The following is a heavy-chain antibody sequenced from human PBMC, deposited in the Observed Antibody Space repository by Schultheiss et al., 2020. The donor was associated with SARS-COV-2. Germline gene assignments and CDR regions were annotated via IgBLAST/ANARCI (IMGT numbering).Heavy chain of an antibody. V-gene: IGHV3-74*01. D-gene: IGHD6-6*01. CDR2: INSDGSST. CDR3: ARGYSSSWGMDV. Sequence: GGSLRLSCAASGFTFSSYWMHWVRQAPGKGLVWVSRINSDGSSTSYADSVKGRFTISRDNAKNTLYLQMNSLRAEDTAVYYCARGYSSSWGMDVWGQGTTVTVSS. CDR1: GFTFSSYW. J-gene: IGHJ6*02.